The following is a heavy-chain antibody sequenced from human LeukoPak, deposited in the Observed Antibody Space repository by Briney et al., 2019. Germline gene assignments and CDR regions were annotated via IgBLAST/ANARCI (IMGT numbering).Heavy chain of an antibody. CDR2: ISSSSSYI. D-gene: IGHD3-22*01. J-gene: IGHJ4*02. Sequence: GGSLRLSCAASGFTFSSYSMNWVRQAPGKGLEWVSSISSSSSYIYYADSVEGRFTISRDNAKNSLYLQMNSLRAEDTAVYYCARGSYDSSGYFAYWGQGTLVTVSS. CDR1: GFTFSSYS. V-gene: IGHV3-21*01. CDR3: ARGSYDSSGYFAY.